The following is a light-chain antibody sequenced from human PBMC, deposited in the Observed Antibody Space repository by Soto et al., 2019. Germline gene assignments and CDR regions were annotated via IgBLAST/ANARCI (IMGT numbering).Light chain of an antibody. CDR1: QSVSNY. Sequence: EIVLTQSPATLSVSPGERATLSCRASQSVSNYLAWYQQKPGQAPRLLIYGASSRATGIPDRFSGSGSGTDFTFTITRLEPEDFAVYYCQQYGSSPITFGQGTRLEI. CDR2: GAS. CDR3: QQYGSSPIT. V-gene: IGKV3-20*01. J-gene: IGKJ5*01.